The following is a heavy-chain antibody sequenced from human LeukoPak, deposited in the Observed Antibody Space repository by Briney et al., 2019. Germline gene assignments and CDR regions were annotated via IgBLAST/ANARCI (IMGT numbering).Heavy chain of an antibody. CDR3: ARSKYYYDDSWFDP. V-gene: IGHV1-8*01. J-gene: IGHJ5*02. CDR1: GYTFTSYD. Sequence: ASVKVSCKASGYTFTSYDINWVRQATGQGLEWMGWMNPNSGNTGYTQKFQGRVTMTRNTSISTAYMELSSLRSDDTAVYYCARSKYYYDDSWFDPWGQGTLVTVSS. D-gene: IGHD3-22*01. CDR2: MNPNSGNT.